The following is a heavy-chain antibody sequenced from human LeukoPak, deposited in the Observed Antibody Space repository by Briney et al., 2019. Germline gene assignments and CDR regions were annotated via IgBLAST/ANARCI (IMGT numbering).Heavy chain of an antibody. CDR3: ARDQVGSSSWYDEYFQH. J-gene: IGHJ1*01. V-gene: IGHV3-21*01. CDR2: ISSSSSYV. CDR1: GFTFSSYS. Sequence: GGSLRLSCAASGFTFSSYSMNWVRQAPGKGLEWVSSISSSSSYVYYADSVKGRFTISRDNAKNSLYLQMNSLRAEDTAVYYCARDQVGSSSWYDEYFQHWGQGTLVTVSS. D-gene: IGHD6-13*01.